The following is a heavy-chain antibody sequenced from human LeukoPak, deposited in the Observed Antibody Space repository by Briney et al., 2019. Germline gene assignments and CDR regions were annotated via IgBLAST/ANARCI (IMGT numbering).Heavy chain of an antibody. CDR1: GGTFSSYA. D-gene: IGHD6-19*01. Sequence: AASAKVSCKASGGTFSSYAISWVRQAPGQGLEWMGGVIPIFGTANYAQKFQGRVTITTDESTSTAYMELSSLRSEDTAVYYCARGGYSSGWYNWFDPWGQGTLVTVSS. V-gene: IGHV1-69*05. CDR2: VIPIFGTA. CDR3: ARGGYSSGWYNWFDP. J-gene: IGHJ5*02.